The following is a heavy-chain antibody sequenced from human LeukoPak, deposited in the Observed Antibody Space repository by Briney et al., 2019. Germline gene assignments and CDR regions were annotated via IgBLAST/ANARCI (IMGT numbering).Heavy chain of an antibody. J-gene: IGHJ2*01. Sequence: GGSLRLSCAASGFTFSSYDMHWVRQATGKGLEWVSAIGTAGDTYYPGSVKGRFTISRENAKNSLYLQMNSLRAGDTAVYYCARLSYCGGDCYSGRYFDLWGRGTLVTVSS. CDR1: GFTFSSYD. CDR3: ARLSYCGGDCYSGRYFDL. V-gene: IGHV3-13*01. CDR2: IGTAGDT. D-gene: IGHD2-21*02.